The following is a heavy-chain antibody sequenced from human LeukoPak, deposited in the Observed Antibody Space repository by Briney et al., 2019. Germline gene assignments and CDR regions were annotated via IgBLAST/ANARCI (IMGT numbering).Heavy chain of an antibody. CDR1: GGTFSSYA. D-gene: IGHD2-2*01. Sequence: ASVNVSCKASGGTFSSYAISWVRQAPGQGLEWMGRIIPILGIANYAPKFQGRVTITADKSTSTAYMELSSLRSEDTAVYYCARDREYQLPEADYGMDVWGQGTTVTVSS. CDR3: ARDREYQLPEADYGMDV. V-gene: IGHV1-69*04. J-gene: IGHJ6*02. CDR2: IIPILGIA.